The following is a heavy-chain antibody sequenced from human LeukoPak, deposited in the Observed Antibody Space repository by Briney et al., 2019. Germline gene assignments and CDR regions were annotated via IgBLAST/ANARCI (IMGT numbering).Heavy chain of an antibody. CDR3: ARKFTQRDY. CDR1: GFTFRDYY. CDR2: ISGSDGTI. V-gene: IGHV3-11*01. J-gene: IGHJ4*02. Sequence: KPGGSLRLSCVASGFTFRDYYMSWIRQAPGKGLEWVSYISGSDGTIKYADSVKGRFTISRDNTKNSLYLQMNSLRVEDTAVYYCARKFTQRDYWGQGTLVTVSS.